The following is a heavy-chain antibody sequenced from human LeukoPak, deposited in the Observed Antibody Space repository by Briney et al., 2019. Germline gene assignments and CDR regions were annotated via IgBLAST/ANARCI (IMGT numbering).Heavy chain of an antibody. V-gene: IGHV4-59*02. Sequence: PSETLSLTCTVSGGSVSSYYWSWIRQPPGKGLEWIGYIYYSGSTNYNPSLKSRVTISVDTSKNQFSLKLSSVTAADTAVYYCARVGITMIVVVTPVGAFDIWGQGTMVTVSS. CDR1: GGSVSSYY. J-gene: IGHJ3*02. CDR3: ARVGITMIVVVTPVGAFDI. CDR2: IYYSGST. D-gene: IGHD3-22*01.